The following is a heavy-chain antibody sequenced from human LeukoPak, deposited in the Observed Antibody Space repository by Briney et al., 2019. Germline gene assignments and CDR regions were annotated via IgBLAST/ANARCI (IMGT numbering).Heavy chain of an antibody. CDR3: NRQAIVGAY. CDR2: IRSKANSYAT. J-gene: IGHJ4*02. CDR1: GFTFSGPA. V-gene: IGHV3-73*01. D-gene: IGHD1-26*01. Sequence: GGSLRLSCAASGFTFSGPAMHWVRQASGKGLEWVGRIRSKANSYATAYAASVKGRFTISRDDSKNTAYLQMNSLKTEDTAVYYCNRQAIVGAYWGQGTLVTVSS.